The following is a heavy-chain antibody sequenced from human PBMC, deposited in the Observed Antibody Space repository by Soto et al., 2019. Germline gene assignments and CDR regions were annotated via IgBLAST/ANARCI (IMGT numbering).Heavy chain of an antibody. CDR3: ARGLGGRNWFDP. V-gene: IGHV1-69*13. J-gene: IGHJ5*02. Sequence: ASVKVSCKASGGTFSSYAISWLRQAPGQGLEWMGGIIPIFGTANYAQKFQGRVTITADESTSTAYMELSSLRSEDTAMYYCARGLGGRNWFDPWGQGTLVTVSS. D-gene: IGHD3-10*01. CDR1: GGTFSSYA. CDR2: IIPIFGTA.